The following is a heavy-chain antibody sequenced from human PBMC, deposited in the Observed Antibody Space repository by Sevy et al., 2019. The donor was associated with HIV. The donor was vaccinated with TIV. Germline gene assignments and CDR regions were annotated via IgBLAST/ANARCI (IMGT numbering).Heavy chain of an antibody. CDR3: GSDWGYSVNFLPSGY. J-gene: IGHJ4*02. V-gene: IGHV3-30-3*01. CDR2: ISYDGSSK. CDR1: GFTFSSHA. D-gene: IGHD3-10*02. Sequence: GSLRLSCAASGFTFSSHAMHWVRQAPGKGLEWMAAISYDGSSKFYAGSVKGRFTISRDDSKNTLYLQMSSLSAGDTVVYYCGSDWGYSVNFLPSGYWGQGTLVTVSS.